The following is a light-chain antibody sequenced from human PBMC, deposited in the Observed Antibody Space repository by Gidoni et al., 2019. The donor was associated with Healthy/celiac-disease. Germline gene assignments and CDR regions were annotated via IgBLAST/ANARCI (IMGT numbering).Light chain of an antibody. V-gene: IGKV3-11*01. CDR2: DAS. Sequence: EIVLTQSPATLSLSPGERATHSCRASQSVSSYLAWYQQKPGQAPWLLIYDASNRATGIPARFSGSGSRTDFTLTISSLEHEDFAVYYCQRRSNWSLTFGGGTKVEIK. J-gene: IGKJ4*01. CDR1: QSVSSY. CDR3: QRRSNWSLT.